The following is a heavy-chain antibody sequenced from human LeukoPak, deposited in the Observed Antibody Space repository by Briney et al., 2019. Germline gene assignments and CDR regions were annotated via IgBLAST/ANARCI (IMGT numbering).Heavy chain of an antibody. CDR1: GFTFSSYS. CDR3: ARALGSYCSSTSCLRDYYFDY. D-gene: IGHD2-2*01. V-gene: IGHV3-48*01. J-gene: IGHJ4*02. Sequence: GGSLRLSCAASGFTFSSYSMNWVRQAPGKGLEWVSYISSSSSTIYYADSVKGRFTISRDNAKNSLYLQMNSLRAEDTAVYYCARALGSYCSSTSCLRDYYFDYWGQGTLVTVSS. CDR2: ISSSSSTI.